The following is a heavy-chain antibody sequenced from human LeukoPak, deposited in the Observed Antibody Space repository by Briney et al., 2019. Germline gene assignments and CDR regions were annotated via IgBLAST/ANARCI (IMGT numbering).Heavy chain of an antibody. CDR1: GGSISSGSYY. Sequence: PSETLSLTCTVSGGSISSGSYYWSWIRQPAGTGLEWIGRIYTSGSTNYNPSLKSRVTISVDTSKNQFSLKLSSVTAADTAVYYCARPLIDYDILTGYRRRDAFDIWGQGTMVTVSS. J-gene: IGHJ3*02. CDR2: IYTSGST. D-gene: IGHD3-9*01. CDR3: ARPLIDYDILTGYRRRDAFDI. V-gene: IGHV4-61*02.